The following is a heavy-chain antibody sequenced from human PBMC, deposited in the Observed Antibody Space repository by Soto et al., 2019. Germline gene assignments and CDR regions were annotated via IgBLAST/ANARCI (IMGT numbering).Heavy chain of an antibody. Sequence: QVQLVQSGAEVKKPGASVKVSCKASGYTFTSYTMHWVRQAPGQRLEWMGWINAGNGNTKYSQKFQGRVTITRDTSASTAYMELSSLRSEDTAVYYCARVSGWYYFDYWGQGTLVTVSS. D-gene: IGHD6-19*01. CDR3: ARVSGWYYFDY. J-gene: IGHJ4*02. CDR2: INAGNGNT. V-gene: IGHV1-3*01. CDR1: GYTFTSYT.